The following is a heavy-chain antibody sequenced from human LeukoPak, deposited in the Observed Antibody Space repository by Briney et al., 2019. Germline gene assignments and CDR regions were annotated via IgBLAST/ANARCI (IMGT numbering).Heavy chain of an antibody. V-gene: IGHV1-46*01. D-gene: IGHD1-26*01. Sequence: ASVKVSCKASGYTFTSYYMHWVRQAPGQGLEWMGIINPSGGSTSYAQKFRGRVTMTRDTSTSTVYMELSSLRSEDTAVYYCARQGATTLSFDYWGQGTLVTVSS. CDR2: INPSGGST. J-gene: IGHJ4*02. CDR3: ARQGATTLSFDY. CDR1: GYTFTSYY.